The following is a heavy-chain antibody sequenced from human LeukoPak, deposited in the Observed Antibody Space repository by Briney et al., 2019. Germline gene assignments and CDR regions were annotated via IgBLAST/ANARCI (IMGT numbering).Heavy chain of an antibody. CDR2: ISSNGNFI. CDR1: GFTFSTFA. V-gene: IGHV3-21*01. Sequence: GGSLRLSCAASGFTFSTFAMNWVRQAPGKGLEWVSSISSNGNFIYDADSVKGRFTVSRDNAKNSLYVQMNSLRAEDTAIYYCARVGGTAAAGSGMDVWGQGTTVTVSS. CDR3: ARVGGTAAAGSGMDV. J-gene: IGHJ6*02. D-gene: IGHD6-13*01.